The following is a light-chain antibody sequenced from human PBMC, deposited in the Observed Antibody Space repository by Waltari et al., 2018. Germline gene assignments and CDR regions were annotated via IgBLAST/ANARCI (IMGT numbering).Light chain of an antibody. V-gene: IGKV1-12*01. J-gene: IGKJ5*01. CDR3: QQGVGFHPIT. CDR1: QDISSW. Sequence: DIQMTQSPSSVSASIGDRVTITCRASQDISSWLAWYQQKPGQAPRLLIYAVSILHSGVPSRFSGSGSGTDFTLTITSLQPEDFAIYYCQQGVGFHPITFGQGTRLE. CDR2: AVS.